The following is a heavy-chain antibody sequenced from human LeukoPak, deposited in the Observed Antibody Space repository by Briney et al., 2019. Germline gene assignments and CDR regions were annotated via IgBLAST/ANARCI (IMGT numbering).Heavy chain of an antibody. J-gene: IGHJ4*02. Sequence: PGGSLRLSYAASGFTFSGYGMHWVRQAPGKGLEWVAVISYGGSNKFYADSVKGRFTISRDNSKNTLYLQMNSLRAEDTAVYYCAKDVGMIGYCSGGSCYAIDYWGQGTLVTVSS. CDR2: ISYGGSNK. CDR1: GFTFSGYG. CDR3: AKDVGMIGYCSGGSCYAIDY. V-gene: IGHV3-30*18. D-gene: IGHD2-15*01.